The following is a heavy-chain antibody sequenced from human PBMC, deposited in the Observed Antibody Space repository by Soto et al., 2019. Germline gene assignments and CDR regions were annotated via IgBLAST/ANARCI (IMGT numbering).Heavy chain of an antibody. Sequence: QVQLMESGGGVVQSGGSLRLSCAASGFTFSRFVMHWVRQAPGKGLEWVAMISQDGSNKNYADSVKGRFTISRDNSRDTLFLEMNSLRPEDTAKYYCAGDVMTSGTEDSWGQGTLITVSS. J-gene: IGHJ5*02. V-gene: IGHV3-30-3*01. CDR2: ISQDGSNK. D-gene: IGHD3-10*01. CDR1: GFTFSRFV. CDR3: AGDVMTSGTEDS.